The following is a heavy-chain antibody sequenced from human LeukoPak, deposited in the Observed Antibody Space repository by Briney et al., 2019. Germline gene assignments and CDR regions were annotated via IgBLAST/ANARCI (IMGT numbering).Heavy chain of an antibody. D-gene: IGHD2-15*01. J-gene: IGHJ6*02. CDR1: GGSISSYY. CDR2: IYYSGST. V-gene: IGHV4-59*01. CDR3: ARGVVVVVAATLYYYYGMDV. Sequence: SETLSLTCTVSGGSISSYYGSWIRQPPGKGLEWIGYIYYSGSTNYNPSLKGRVTISVDTPKNQFSLKLSSVTAADTAVYYCARGVVVVVAATLYYYYGMDVWGQGTTVTVSS.